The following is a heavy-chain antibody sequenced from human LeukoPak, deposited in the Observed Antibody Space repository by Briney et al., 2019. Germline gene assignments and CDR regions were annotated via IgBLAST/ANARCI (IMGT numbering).Heavy chain of an antibody. V-gene: IGHV4-34*01. J-gene: IGHJ5*02. D-gene: IGHD2-2*02. CDR2: INHSGST. Sequence: SETLSLTCAVYGGSFSGYYWSWIRQPPGKGLEWIGVINHSGSTNYNPSLKSRVTISVDTSKNQFSLKPSSVTAADTAVYYCARGIGYCSSTSCYKWFDPWGQGTLVTVSS. CDR1: GGSFSGYY. CDR3: ARGIGYCSSTSCYKWFDP.